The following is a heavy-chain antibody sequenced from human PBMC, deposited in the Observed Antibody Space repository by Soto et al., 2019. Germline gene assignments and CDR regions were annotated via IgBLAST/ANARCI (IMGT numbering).Heavy chain of an antibody. Sequence: QVQLVESGGGVVQPGTSLRLSCAASTFNFTSYAMHWVRQAPGKGLEWVAVISYDGRDKFYADSVKGRFTISRDNSKHTSYLHMNSLRTDDTAMYHGAKGGIIVRWGQGTLVTVSS. J-gene: IGHJ4*02. CDR1: TFNFTSYA. V-gene: IGHV3-30*04. CDR3: AKGGIIVR. CDR2: ISYDGRDK. D-gene: IGHD3-22*01.